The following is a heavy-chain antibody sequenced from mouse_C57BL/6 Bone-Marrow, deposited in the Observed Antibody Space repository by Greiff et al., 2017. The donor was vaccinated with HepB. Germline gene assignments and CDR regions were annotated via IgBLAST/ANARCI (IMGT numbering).Heavy chain of an antibody. CDR2: IYPSDSET. CDR3: AIYYYGSSYGYYAMDY. D-gene: IGHD1-1*01. Sequence: QVQLKQPGAELVRPGSSVKLSCKASGYTFTSYWMDWVKQRPGQGLEWIGNIYPSDSETHYNQKFKDKATLTVDKSSSTAYMQLSSLTSEDSAVYYCAIYYYGSSYGYYAMDYWGQGTSVTVSS. V-gene: IGHV1-61*01. J-gene: IGHJ4*01. CDR1: GYTFTSYW.